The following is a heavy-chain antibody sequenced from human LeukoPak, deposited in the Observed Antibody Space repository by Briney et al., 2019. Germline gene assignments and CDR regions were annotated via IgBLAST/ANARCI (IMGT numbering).Heavy chain of an antibody. CDR1: GFTFSTYW. CDR3: ARDVVGSLDY. J-gene: IGHJ4*02. V-gene: IGHV3-7*01. CDR2: IKGDESAR. D-gene: IGHD1-26*01. Sequence: GGSLRLSCAASGFTFSTYWMPWVRQAPGKGLEWVANIKGDESARHQADSVKGRFTISRDNTQNSVYLQMSSLRGEDTAVYYCARDVVGSLDYWGQGTLVTVSS.